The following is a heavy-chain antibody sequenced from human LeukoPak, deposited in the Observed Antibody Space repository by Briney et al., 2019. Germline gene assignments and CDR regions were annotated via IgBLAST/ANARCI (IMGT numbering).Heavy chain of an antibody. J-gene: IGHJ4*02. CDR1: GFPFRSYV. D-gene: IGHD5-24*01. V-gene: IGHV3-23*01. CDR3: ARSRDGYKRFDS. CDR2: ISGSGDTT. Sequence: GGSLRLSCPPPGFPFRSYVMTGVRQAPGKGLEWVPVISGSGDTTYYADSVKGRFTISRDNSKNTLYLQMNSLRAEDTAVYFCARSRDGYKRFDSWGQGTLVTVSS.